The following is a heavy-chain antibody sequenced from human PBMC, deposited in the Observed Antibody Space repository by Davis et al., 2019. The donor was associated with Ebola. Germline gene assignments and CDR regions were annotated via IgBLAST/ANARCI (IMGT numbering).Heavy chain of an antibody. CDR2: IYPGDSDT. V-gene: IGHV5-51*01. D-gene: IGHD1-7*01. CDR3: ARRSDWNFAFDY. CDR1: GYSFTTYW. Sequence: GESLKISCKGSGYSFTTYWIAWVRQTPAKGLEWMGIIYPGDSDTRYSPSFEGQVTISVDRSISTAYLQWSSLKASDTAVYYCARRSDWNFAFDYWGQGTLVTVAS. J-gene: IGHJ4*02.